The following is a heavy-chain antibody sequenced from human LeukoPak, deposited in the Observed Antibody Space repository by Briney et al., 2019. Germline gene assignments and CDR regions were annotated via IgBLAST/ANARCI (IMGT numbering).Heavy chain of an antibody. J-gene: IGHJ5*02. D-gene: IGHD2-2*01. CDR1: GGSISSSNW. CDR2: IYHSGST. Sequence: SSETLSLTCAVSGGSISSSNWWHWVRQTPGKGLEWIGEIYHSGSTNYNPSLKSRVTISVDKSKNQFSLKLSSVTAADTAVYYCARAIVPAANRVWFDPWGQGTLVTVSS. V-gene: IGHV4-4*02. CDR3: ARAIVPAANRVWFDP.